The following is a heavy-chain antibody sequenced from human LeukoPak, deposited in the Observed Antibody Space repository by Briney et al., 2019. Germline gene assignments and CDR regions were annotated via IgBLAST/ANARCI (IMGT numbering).Heavy chain of an antibody. V-gene: IGHV4-59*01. Sequence: SETLSLTCTVSGGSISSYYWSWIRQPPGKGLEWIGYIYYSGSTNYNPSLKSRVTISVDTSKNQFSLKLNSVTAADTAVYYCAREGSDSRXWYGXAXDIWGQGTMVT. J-gene: IGHJ3*02. D-gene: IGHD6-19*01. CDR1: GGSISSYY. CDR3: AREGSDSRXWYGXAXDI. CDR2: IYYSGST.